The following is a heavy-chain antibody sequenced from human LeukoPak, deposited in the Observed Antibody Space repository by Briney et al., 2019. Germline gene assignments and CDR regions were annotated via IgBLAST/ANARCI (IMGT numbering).Heavy chain of an antibody. J-gene: IGHJ6*03. CDR3: ARGLSGKYGGWDYNYYYMDV. CDR1: GGSISSSSYY. V-gene: IGHV4-39*07. D-gene: IGHD1-26*01. Sequence: SETLSLTCTVSGGSISSSSYYWGRIRQPPGKGLEWIGSIYYSGSTYYNPSLKSRVTISVDTSKNQFSLKLTSVTAADTAVYYCARGLSGKYGGWDYNYYYMDVWGKGTTVTVSS. CDR2: IYYSGST.